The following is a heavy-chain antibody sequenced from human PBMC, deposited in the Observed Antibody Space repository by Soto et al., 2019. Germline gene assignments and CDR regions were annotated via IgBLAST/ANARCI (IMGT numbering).Heavy chain of an antibody. CDR1: VFTFRVYG. J-gene: IGHJ4*02. D-gene: IGHD3-22*01. V-gene: IGHV3-30*18. Sequence: GGSLRLSCAASVFTFRVYGMHWVCQAPGKGLEWVAYISYDVSNKSYLDSVKGRFTISRDNSKNTLYLQMNSLSAEDTAVYFCAKDPYQYDGSGYYFYYWGQGTPVTVPS. CDR2: ISYDVSNK. CDR3: AKDPYQYDGSGYYFYY.